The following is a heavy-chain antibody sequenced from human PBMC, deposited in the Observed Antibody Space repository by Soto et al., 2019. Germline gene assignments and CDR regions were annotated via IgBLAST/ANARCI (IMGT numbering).Heavy chain of an antibody. Sequence: GGSLRLSCSASGFTFSSYAMHWVRQAPGKGLEYVSAISSNGGSTYYADSVKGRFTISRDNSKNTLYLQMSSLRAEDTAVYYCVKDVGLRFLEWLLSLDVWGQGTTVTVSS. V-gene: IGHV3-64D*06. J-gene: IGHJ6*02. CDR2: ISSNGGST. CDR1: GFTFSSYA. D-gene: IGHD3-3*01. CDR3: VKDVGLRFLEWLLSLDV.